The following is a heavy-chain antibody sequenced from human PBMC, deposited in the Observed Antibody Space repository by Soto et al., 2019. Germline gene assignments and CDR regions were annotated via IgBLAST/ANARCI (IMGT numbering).Heavy chain of an antibody. Sequence: ASVKISFQAPGYNFTSYGISWVRQAPGQGLEWMGWISAYNGNTNYAQKLQGRVTMTTDTSTSTAYMELRSLRSDDTAVYYCARASVPVDTAMALDYWVQGFLVTFSS. D-gene: IGHD5-18*01. J-gene: IGHJ4*02. CDR1: GYNFTSYG. V-gene: IGHV1-18*01. CDR2: ISAYNGNT. CDR3: ARASVPVDTAMALDY.